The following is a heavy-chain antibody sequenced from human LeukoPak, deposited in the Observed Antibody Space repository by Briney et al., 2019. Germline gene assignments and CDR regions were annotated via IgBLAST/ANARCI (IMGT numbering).Heavy chain of an antibody. CDR1: GFTFSSYW. V-gene: IGHV3-21*01. CDR2: ISSSSSYI. CDR3: AREVRYGSGSYYDY. D-gene: IGHD3-10*01. Sequence: PGGSLRLSCAASGFTFSSYWMSWVRQAPGKGLEWVSSISSSSSYIYYADAVKGRFTISRDNAKNSLYLQMNSLRAEDTAVYYCAREVRYGSGSYYDYWGQGTLVTVSS. J-gene: IGHJ4*02.